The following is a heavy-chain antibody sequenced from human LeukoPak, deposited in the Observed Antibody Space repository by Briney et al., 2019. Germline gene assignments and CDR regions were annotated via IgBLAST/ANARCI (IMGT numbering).Heavy chain of an antibody. J-gene: IGHJ5*02. D-gene: IGHD2-15*01. CDR3: ARDLDCSGGSCYGWFDP. CDR1: GGSISSYY. V-gene: IGHV4-59*01. CDR2: IYYSGST. Sequence: PSETLSLTCTVSGGSISSYYWSWIRQPPGKGLESIGYIYYSGSTNYNPSLKSRVTISVDTSKNQFSLKLSSVTAADTAVYYCARDLDCSGGSCYGWFDPWGQGTLVTVSS.